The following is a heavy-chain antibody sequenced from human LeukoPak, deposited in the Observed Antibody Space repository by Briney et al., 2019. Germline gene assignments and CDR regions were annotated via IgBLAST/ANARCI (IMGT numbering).Heavy chain of an antibody. V-gene: IGHV3-48*01. CDR3: ARGADRFDY. D-gene: IGHD1-14*01. Sequence: GGSLRLSCAASGFTFSTYSMNWVRQAPGKGLEWLSYISSSSISIYYADSVKGRLTISRDNAKNSVYLHMNSPKAEDTAVYYCARGADRFDYWGQGTLVTVSS. J-gene: IGHJ4*02. CDR2: ISSSSISI. CDR1: GFTFSTYS.